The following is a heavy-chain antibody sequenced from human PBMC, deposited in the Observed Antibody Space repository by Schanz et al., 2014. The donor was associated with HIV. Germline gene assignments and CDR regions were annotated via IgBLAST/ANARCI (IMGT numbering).Heavy chain of an antibody. CDR2: ISGSGDNT. CDR1: GFAFNTYA. V-gene: IGHV3-23*04. Sequence: VQLVESGGGLAQPGGSLRLSCAASGFAFNTYALTWVRQAPGKGLEWVSAISGSGDNTYYADSVKGRFTISRDNSKNTLYLQMNSLRAEDTAVYFCANTEFPYSSSSDYYYGMDVWGQGTTVTVSS. CDR3: ANTEFPYSSSSDYYYGMDV. D-gene: IGHD6-6*01. J-gene: IGHJ6*02.